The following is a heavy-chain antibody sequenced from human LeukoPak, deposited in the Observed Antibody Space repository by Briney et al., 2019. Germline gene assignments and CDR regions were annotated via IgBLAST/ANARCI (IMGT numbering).Heavy chain of an antibody. CDR1: GGSISSGGYY. Sequence: SQTLSLTCTVSGGSISSGGYYWSWIRQPPGKGLEWIGYIYHSGSTNYNPSLKSRVTISVDTSKNQFSLKLSSVTAADTAVYYCARDHRYGSGSYYNAPFDYWGQGTLVTVSS. CDR2: IYHSGST. J-gene: IGHJ4*02. D-gene: IGHD3-10*01. V-gene: IGHV4-30-2*01. CDR3: ARDHRYGSGSYYNAPFDY.